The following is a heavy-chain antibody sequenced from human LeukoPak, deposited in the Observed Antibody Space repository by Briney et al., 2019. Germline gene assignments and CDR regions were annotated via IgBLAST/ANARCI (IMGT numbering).Heavy chain of an antibody. CDR2: ISTGTYI. CDR3: AKDSDYYYGSGNHLDY. Sequence: GGSLRLSCVASGFTSRRVEMDWVCEAPGEGLEWISHISTGTYIAYTDSVKCRFTISRDNAKNSLFLQMNSLRAEDTAVYYCAKDSDYYYGSGNHLDYWGQGTLVTVSS. V-gene: IGHV3-48*03. J-gene: IGHJ4*02. D-gene: IGHD3-10*01. CDR1: GFTSRRVE.